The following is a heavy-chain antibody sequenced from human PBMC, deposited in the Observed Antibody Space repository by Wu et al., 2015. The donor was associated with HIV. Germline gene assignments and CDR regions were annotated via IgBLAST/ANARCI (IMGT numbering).Heavy chain of an antibody. D-gene: IGHD2-2*01. CDR2: ISAYNGNT. CDR1: GYTFTSYG. Sequence: QVQLVQSGTEVKKPGASVKVSCKASGYTFTSYGISWVRQAPGQGLEWMGWISAYNGNTNYAQKLQGRVTMTTDTSTSTAYMELRSLRSDDTAVYYCASEEIAGGYQLPHGMDVWGQGTTVTVSS. CDR3: ASEEIAGGYQLPHGMDV. V-gene: IGHV1-18*01. J-gene: IGHJ6*02.